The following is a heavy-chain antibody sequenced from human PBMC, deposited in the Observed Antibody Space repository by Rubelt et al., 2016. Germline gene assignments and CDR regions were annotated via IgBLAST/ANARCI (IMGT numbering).Heavy chain of an antibody. J-gene: IGHJ4*02. CDR3: ARTISFYDSLRGSDY. V-gene: IGHV4-34*01. CDR1: ARSFSGYY. Sequence: QVQLQQWGAGVLKPSETLSLTCSVNARSFSGYYWTWIRQPPGKGLEWIGEINHRGSSNYNPSLKSRVTISVDTSRRQFSRRLDSVVAAETAVYYCARTISFYDSLRGSDYWGQGALVTVSS. D-gene: IGHD3-3*01. CDR2: INHRGSS.